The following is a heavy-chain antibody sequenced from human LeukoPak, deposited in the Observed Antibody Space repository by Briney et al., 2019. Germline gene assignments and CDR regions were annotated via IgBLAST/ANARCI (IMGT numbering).Heavy chain of an antibody. V-gene: IGHV3-48*01. CDR1: GFTLSGYG. J-gene: IGHJ4*02. Sequence: GGSLRLSCAASGFTLSGYGMNWVRQAPGKGLEWVSYISSSTRIIYYADSVKGRLTISRDNAKNSLYLQMNSLRAEDTAVYYCAKDDYYDTSGYRDWGQGTLVTVSS. D-gene: IGHD3-22*01. CDR3: AKDDYYDTSGYRD. CDR2: ISSSTRII.